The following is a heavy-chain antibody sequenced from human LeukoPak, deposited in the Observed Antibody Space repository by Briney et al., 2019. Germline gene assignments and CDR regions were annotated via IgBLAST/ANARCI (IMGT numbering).Heavy chain of an antibody. V-gene: IGHV1-69*04. Sequence: ASVKVSCKASGGTFSSYAISWVRQAPGQGLEWMGRIIPILGIANYAQKFQGRVTITADKSTSTAYMELSSLRSEDTAVYYCARASSYEDLDYWGQGTLVTVSS. D-gene: IGHD3-3*01. CDR2: IIPILGIA. J-gene: IGHJ4*02. CDR1: GGTFSSYA. CDR3: ARASSYEDLDY.